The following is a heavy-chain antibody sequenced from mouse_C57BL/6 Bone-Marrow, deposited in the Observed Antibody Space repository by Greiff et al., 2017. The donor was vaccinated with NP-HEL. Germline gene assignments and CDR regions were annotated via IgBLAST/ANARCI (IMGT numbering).Heavy chain of an antibody. Sequence: EVMLVESGGGLVQPGGSLSLSCAASGFTFTDYYMSWVRQPPGKALEWLGFIRNKANGYTTEYSASVKGRFTISRATSPSILYLQMNALRAEDSATYYCARSIYYDYADDPFYAMDYGGQGTSVTVSA. D-gene: IGHD2-4*01. CDR3: ARSIYYDYADDPFYAMDY. V-gene: IGHV7-3*01. J-gene: IGHJ4*01. CDR1: GFTFTDYY. CDR2: IRNKANGYTT.